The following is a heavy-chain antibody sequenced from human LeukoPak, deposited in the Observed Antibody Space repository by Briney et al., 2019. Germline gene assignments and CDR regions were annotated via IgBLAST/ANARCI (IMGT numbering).Heavy chain of an antibody. Sequence: GGSLRLSCAASGFTFSNFAMSWVRQAPGKGLEWVSGITDSGDNAYYADSVKGRFTISRDNANNMVYLQMNSLRAEDMARYYCAKAAAGTYYRVFDYWGQGIRVTVSS. D-gene: IGHD1-26*01. CDR1: GFTFSNFA. V-gene: IGHV3-23*01. J-gene: IGHJ4*02. CDR3: AKAAAGTYYRVFDY. CDR2: ITDSGDNA.